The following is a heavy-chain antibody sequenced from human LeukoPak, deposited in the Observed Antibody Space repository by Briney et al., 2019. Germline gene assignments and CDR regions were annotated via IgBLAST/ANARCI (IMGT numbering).Heavy chain of an antibody. CDR1: GYTFTSYG. CDR2: ISAYNGKT. D-gene: IGHD2-2*02. CDR3: ARVDIVVVPAALQYFQH. V-gene: IGHV1-18*01. J-gene: IGHJ1*01. Sequence: ASVKVSCKASGYTFTSYGISWVRQAPGQGLEWMGWISAYNGKTNYAQKLQGRVTMTTDTSTSTAYMELRSLRSDDTAVYYCARVDIVVVPAALQYFQHWGQGTLVTVSS.